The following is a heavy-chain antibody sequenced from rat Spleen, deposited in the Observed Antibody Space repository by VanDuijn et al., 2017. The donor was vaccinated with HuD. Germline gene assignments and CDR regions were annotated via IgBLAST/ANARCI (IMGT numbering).Heavy chain of an antibody. J-gene: IGHJ4*01. D-gene: IGHD1-11*01. V-gene: IGHV5-7*01. CDR1: GFTFSSFA. CDR2: IIYDGSST. Sequence: EVQLVESGGGLVQPGRSLKLSCAASGFTFSSFAMAWVRQAPKKGLEWVATIIYDGSSTYYRDSVKGRFTISRDNAKSTLYLQMDSLRSEDTATYYCARHYGGYSEYVMDAWGQGASVTVSS. CDR3: ARHYGGYSEYVMDA.